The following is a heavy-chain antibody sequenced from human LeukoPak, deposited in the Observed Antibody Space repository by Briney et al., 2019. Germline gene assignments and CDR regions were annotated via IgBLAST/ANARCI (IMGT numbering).Heavy chain of an antibody. Sequence: GGSLRLSCAASGFASISYWMTWVRQAPGKGLEWVANIKQDGSEKYYVDSVKGRFTISRDNTKNSLYLQMNSLRVEDTAVYYCARDWELIYWGQGTLVTVSS. V-gene: IGHV3-7*03. J-gene: IGHJ4*02. D-gene: IGHD1-26*01. CDR3: ARDWELIY. CDR2: IKQDGSEK. CDR1: GFASISYW.